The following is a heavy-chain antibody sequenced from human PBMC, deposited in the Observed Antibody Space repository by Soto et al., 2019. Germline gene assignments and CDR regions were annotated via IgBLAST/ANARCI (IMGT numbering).Heavy chain of an antibody. CDR2: IIPIFGTA. D-gene: IGHD3-3*01. V-gene: IGHV1-69*13. CDR3: ARGGPPVLRFFYYYGMDV. Sequence: SVKVSCKASGGTFSSYAISWVRQAPGQGLEWMGGIIPIFGTANYAQKLQGRVTITADESTSTAYMELSSLRSEDTAVYYCARGGPPVLRFFYYYGMDVWGQGTTVTVSS. J-gene: IGHJ6*02. CDR1: GGTFSSYA.